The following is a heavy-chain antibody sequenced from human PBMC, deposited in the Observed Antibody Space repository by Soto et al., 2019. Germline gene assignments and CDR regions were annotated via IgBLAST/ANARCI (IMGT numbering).Heavy chain of an antibody. J-gene: IGHJ3*02. CDR3: ARAEGPEWEPLGNAFDI. Sequence: QVQLQESGPGLVKPSETLSLTCTVSGGSISSYYWSWIRQPPGKGLEWIGYIYYSGSTNYNPSLKSRVTISVDTSKNQFSLKLSSVTAADTAVYYCARAEGPEWEPLGNAFDIWGQGTMVTVSS. CDR2: IYYSGST. V-gene: IGHV4-59*01. D-gene: IGHD1-26*01. CDR1: GGSISSYY.